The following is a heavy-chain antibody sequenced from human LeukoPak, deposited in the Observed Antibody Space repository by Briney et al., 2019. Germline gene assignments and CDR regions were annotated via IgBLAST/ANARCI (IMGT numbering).Heavy chain of an antibody. V-gene: IGHV4-39*01. CDR2: IYYSGST. D-gene: IGHD2-21*01. J-gene: IGHJ4*02. CDR1: GGSISSSSYY. Sequence: PSETLSLTCTVSGGSISSSSYYWGWLRQPPGKGLEWIGSIYYSGSTYYNPSLKRRVTISVDTSKNQFSLKLSSVTAADTAVYYCAWGGVFCGGDCYSFDYWGQGTLVTVSS. CDR3: AWGGVFCGGDCYSFDY.